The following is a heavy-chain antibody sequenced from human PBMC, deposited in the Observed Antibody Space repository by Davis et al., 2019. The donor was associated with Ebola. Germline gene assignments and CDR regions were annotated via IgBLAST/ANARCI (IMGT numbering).Heavy chain of an antibody. V-gene: IGHV4-59*12. CDR1: GGSISSYY. CDR3: ARGGTIFGP. CDR2: IYYGGST. D-gene: IGHD3-3*01. Sequence: SETLSLTCTVSGGSISSYYWSWIRQPPGKVLGWIGYIYYGGSTNYHPSLKSRVTISVDTSKNQFSLKLSSVTAADTAVYYCARGGTIFGPWGQGTLVTVSS. J-gene: IGHJ5*02.